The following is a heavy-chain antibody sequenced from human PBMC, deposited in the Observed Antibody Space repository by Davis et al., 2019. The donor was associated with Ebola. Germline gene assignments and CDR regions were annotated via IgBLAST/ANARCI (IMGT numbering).Heavy chain of an antibody. D-gene: IGHD3-3*01. Sequence: SETLSLTCTVSGGSISSSTYYWGWIRQPPGQGLEWIGSIYSGGSTYYNPSLKSRVTISADTSKNQFSLRLTSLTAADTAVYYCARTRLAVFVPFDYWGQGTLVTVSS. CDR1: GGSISSSTYY. CDR2: IYSGGST. CDR3: ARTRLAVFVPFDY. J-gene: IGHJ4*02. V-gene: IGHV4-39*01.